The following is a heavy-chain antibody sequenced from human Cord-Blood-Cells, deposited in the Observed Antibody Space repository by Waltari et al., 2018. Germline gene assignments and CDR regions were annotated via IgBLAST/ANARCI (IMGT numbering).Heavy chain of an antibody. J-gene: IGHJ4*02. V-gene: IGHV4-39*07. CDR1: AGPLSSSSYY. CDR3: ARLDGDRDY. CDR2: IYYSGST. Sequence: QLQLPESGPGLVKPSEPLSPTCTSPAGPLSSSSYYSRRTRHPPGLGPAGGWIRQPPGKGLEWIGIIYYSGSTYYNPSLKSRVTISVDTSKNQFSLKLSSVTAADTAVYYCARLDGDRDYWGQGTLVTVSS. D-gene: IGHD7-27*01.